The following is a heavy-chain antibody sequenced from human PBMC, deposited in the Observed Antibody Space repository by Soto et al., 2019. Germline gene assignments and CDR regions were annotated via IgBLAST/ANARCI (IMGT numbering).Heavy chain of an antibody. V-gene: IGHV3-33*01. J-gene: IGHJ4*02. Sequence: QVQLVESGGGVVQPGRSLRLSCAAAGFTFSRYGMQWVRQAPGKGVEWVAVIWYDGSNKYYADSVKGRFTISRDNSKNTLYLQMNSLGVEDTAVYYCARGTLRGDYGADYWGQGTLVTVSS. D-gene: IGHD2-21*02. CDR3: ARGTLRGDYGADY. CDR1: GFTFSRYG. CDR2: IWYDGSNK.